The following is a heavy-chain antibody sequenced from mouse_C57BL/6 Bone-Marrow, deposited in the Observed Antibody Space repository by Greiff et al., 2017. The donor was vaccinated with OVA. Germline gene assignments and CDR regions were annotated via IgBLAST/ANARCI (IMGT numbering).Heavy chain of an antibody. CDR3: ARESPITTVVAFDY. CDR1: GFTFSSYA. Sequence: EVQRVESGGGLVKPGGSLKLSCAASGFTFSSYAMSWVRQTPEKRLEWVATISDGGSYTYYPDNVKGRFTISRDNAKNNLYLQMSHLKSEDTAMYYCARESPITTVVAFDYWGQGTTLTVSS. J-gene: IGHJ2*01. D-gene: IGHD1-1*01. CDR2: ISDGGSYT. V-gene: IGHV5-4*01.